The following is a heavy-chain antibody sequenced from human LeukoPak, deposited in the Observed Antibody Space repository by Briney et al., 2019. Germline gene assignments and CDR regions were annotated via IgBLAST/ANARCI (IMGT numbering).Heavy chain of an antibody. CDR1: GYTFTSYG. Sequence: ASVKVSCKASGYTFTSYGICWVRQAPGQGLEWMGWISAYNGNTNYAQKLQGRVTMTTDTSQSPAYMELRSPRSDDTAVYYCARATVGFWSGYFGYWGQGTLVTVSS. CDR3: ARATVGFWSGYFGY. J-gene: IGHJ4*02. CDR2: ISAYNGNT. D-gene: IGHD3-3*01. V-gene: IGHV1-18*01.